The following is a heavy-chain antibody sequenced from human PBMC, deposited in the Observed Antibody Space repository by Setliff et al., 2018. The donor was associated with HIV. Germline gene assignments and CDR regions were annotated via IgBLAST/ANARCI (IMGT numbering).Heavy chain of an antibody. CDR3: ARVQMAYAAFDV. CDR1: DDPISSYY. V-gene: IGHV4-4*07. Sequence: SETLSLTCYVTDDPISSYYWSWVRQPAGKGLEWIGRIYTSGSTNYNPSLKSRVTMSIDTSKNHFSLKLSSVTAADTAVYYCARVQMAYAAFDVWGQGTMVTVSS. D-gene: IGHD4-17*01. J-gene: IGHJ3*01. CDR2: IYTSGST.